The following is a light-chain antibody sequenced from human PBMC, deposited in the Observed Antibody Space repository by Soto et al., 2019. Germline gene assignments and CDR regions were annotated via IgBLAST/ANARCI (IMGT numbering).Light chain of an antibody. V-gene: IGLV9-49*01. CDR1: SGYSNYK. Sequence: QSVLTQPPSASASLGASVTLTCTLSSGYSNYKVDWYQQRPGKGPRFVMRVGTGGIVGSKGDGIPDRFSVLGSGLNRYLTIKNIQEEDESDCHCGADHGSGSNFVRVFGTGTKVTVL. CDR2: VGTGGIVG. CDR3: GADHGSGSNFVRV. J-gene: IGLJ1*01.